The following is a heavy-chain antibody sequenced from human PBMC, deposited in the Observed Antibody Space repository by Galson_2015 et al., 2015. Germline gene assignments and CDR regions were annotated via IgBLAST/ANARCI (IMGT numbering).Heavy chain of an antibody. CDR3: ARGLIPYDYIWGSYRRPVGGAFDI. CDR1: GGSFSGYY. CDR2: INHSGST. Sequence: SETLSLTCAVYGGSFSGYYWSWIRQPPGKGLEWTEEINHSGSTNYNPSLKSRVTISVDTSKNQFSLKLSSVTAADTAVYYCARGLIPYDYIWGSYRRPVGGAFDIWGQGTMVTVSS. J-gene: IGHJ3*02. D-gene: IGHD3-16*02. V-gene: IGHV4-34*01.